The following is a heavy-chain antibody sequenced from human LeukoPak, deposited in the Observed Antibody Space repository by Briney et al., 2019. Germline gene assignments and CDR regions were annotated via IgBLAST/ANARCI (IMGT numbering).Heavy chain of an antibody. CDR1: GGSISGSSYY. D-gene: IGHD4/OR15-4a*01. Sequence: PSETLSLTCTVSGGSISGSSYYWGWIRQPPGKGLEWIGSIYYSRSTYYNPSLKSRVTISVDASKNQFSLQLRSVTTADTAVYYCVRGPYGASTSKWFDPWGQGTQVIVSP. V-gene: IGHV4-39*07. J-gene: IGHJ5*02. CDR3: VRGPYGASTSKWFDP. CDR2: IYYSRST.